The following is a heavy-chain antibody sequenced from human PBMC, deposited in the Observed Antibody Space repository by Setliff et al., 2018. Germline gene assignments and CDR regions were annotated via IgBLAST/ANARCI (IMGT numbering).Heavy chain of an antibody. D-gene: IGHD3-22*01. J-gene: IGHJ3*02. CDR1: GFTFSSYA. Sequence: GALRLSCAASGFTFSSYAMHWVRQAPGKGLEWVAVISYDGSNKYYADSVKGRFTISRDNSKNTLYLQMNSLRAEDTAVYYCARGDPEQYMIVVVITGGGAFDIWGQGTMVTVSS. CDR2: ISYDGSNK. V-gene: IGHV3-30-3*01. CDR3: ARGDPEQYMIVVVITGGGAFDI.